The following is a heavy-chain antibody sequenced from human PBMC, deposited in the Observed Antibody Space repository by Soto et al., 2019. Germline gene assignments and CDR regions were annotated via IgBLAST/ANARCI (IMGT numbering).Heavy chain of an antibody. J-gene: IGHJ4*02. CDR1: GYTFTTYY. D-gene: IGHD2-15*01. Sequence: VASVKVSCKASGYTFTTYYMHWVRQAPGQGLAWMGIINPSGGRTSYAQKFQGRVTMTSDTSTSTVYMELSSLRSEDTAVYYCAKTGYCSGGSCYSNVDYWGQGTLVTVSS. CDR3: AKTGYCSGGSCYSNVDY. V-gene: IGHV1-46*01. CDR2: INPSGGRT.